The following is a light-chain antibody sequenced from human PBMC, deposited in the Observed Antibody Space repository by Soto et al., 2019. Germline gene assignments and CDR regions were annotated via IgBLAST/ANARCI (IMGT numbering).Light chain of an antibody. Sequence: QSVLTQPPSASGTPGQRVTISCSGSGSNIGTNTVIWYQQLPGAAPKLLIYSDNQRPSGVPDRFSGSKSGTSASLAISGLQSEDEADYYCAAWDVSLVVFGGGTQLTVL. J-gene: IGLJ2*01. CDR3: AAWDVSLVV. CDR1: GSNIGTNT. CDR2: SDN. V-gene: IGLV1-44*01.